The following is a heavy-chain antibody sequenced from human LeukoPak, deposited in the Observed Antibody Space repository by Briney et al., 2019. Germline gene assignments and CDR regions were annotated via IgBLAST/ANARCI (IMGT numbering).Heavy chain of an antibody. CDR1: GGSISSYY. CDR2: IYYSGST. V-gene: IGHV4-59*01. Sequence: SETLSLTCTVSGGSISSYYRSWIRQPPGKGLEWIGYIYYSGSTNYNPSLKSRVTISVDTSKNQFSLKLSSVTAADTAVYYCARGGRHWYFDYWGQGTLVTVSS. J-gene: IGHJ4*02. CDR3: ARGGRHWYFDY.